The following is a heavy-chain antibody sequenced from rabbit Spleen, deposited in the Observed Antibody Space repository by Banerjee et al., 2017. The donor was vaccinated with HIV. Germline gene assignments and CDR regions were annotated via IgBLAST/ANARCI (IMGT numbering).Heavy chain of an antibody. J-gene: IGHJ6*01. CDR3: ARDTSSSFSSYGMDL. CDR2: INAITGKA. Sequence: EQLEESGGGLVKPEGSLTLTCKASGVSLNDKDVMCWVRQAPGKGLEWIACINAITGKAVYANWAKGRFTISRENAQNTVFLQMTSLTAADTATYFCARDTSSSFSSYGMDLWGPGTLVTVS. CDR1: GVSLNDKDV. D-gene: IGHD1-1*01. V-gene: IGHV1S45*01.